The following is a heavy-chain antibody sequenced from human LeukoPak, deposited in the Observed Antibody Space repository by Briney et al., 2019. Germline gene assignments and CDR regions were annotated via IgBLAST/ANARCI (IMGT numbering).Heavy chain of an antibody. CDR1: GGSISSYY. CDR2: IYYSGST. Sequence: SETLSLTCTVSGGSISSYYWSWIRQPPGKGLEWIGYIYYSGSTNYNPSLKSRVTISVDTSKNQFSLKLISVTAADTAVYYCARLFGSYYYFDYWGQGTLVTVSS. V-gene: IGHV4-59*08. D-gene: IGHD1-26*01. J-gene: IGHJ4*02. CDR3: ARLFGSYYYFDY.